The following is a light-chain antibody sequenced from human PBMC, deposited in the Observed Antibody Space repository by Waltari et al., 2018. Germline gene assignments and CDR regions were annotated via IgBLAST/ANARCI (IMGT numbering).Light chain of an antibody. CDR1: GSDVGGYNY. J-gene: IGLJ3*02. CDR3: SSYTTSGTLVV. V-gene: IGLV2-14*03. CDR2: DVS. Sequence: QSALTQPASVSGSPGQSITISCTGTGSDVGGYNYVPWYQQHPGKAPKLMIYDVSNRPSGVSNRFSGSKSGNTASLTISGLQAEDEADYYCSSYTTSGTLVVFGGGTKLTVL.